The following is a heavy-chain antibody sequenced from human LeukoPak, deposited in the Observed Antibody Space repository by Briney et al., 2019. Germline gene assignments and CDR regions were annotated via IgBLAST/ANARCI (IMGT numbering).Heavy chain of an antibody. CDR1: GFTFSTYA. CDR2: ITGSGDGT. CDR3: ARGPSGYHNT. D-gene: IGHD5-12*01. V-gene: IGHV3-23*01. J-gene: IGHJ4*02. Sequence: EGSLRLSCAASGFTFSTYAMTWVRQAPGKGLEWVSSITGSGDGTSAADSVKGRFTISRDNSKNTLYLQMNSLRAEDTAVYYCARGPSGYHNTGGQGTLVTVSS.